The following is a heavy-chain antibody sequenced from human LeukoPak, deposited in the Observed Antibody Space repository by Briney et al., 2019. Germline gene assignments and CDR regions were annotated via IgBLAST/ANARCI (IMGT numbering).Heavy chain of an antibody. Sequence: ETLSLTCTVSGGSISSYYWSWVRQAPGKGLEWVANIKQDGSEKYYVDSVKGRFTISRDNAKNSLYLQMNSLRAEDTAVYYCARVVDSSSWYLYYYYGMDVWGQGTTVTVSS. D-gene: IGHD6-13*01. CDR3: ARVVDSSSWYLYYYYGMDV. CDR2: IKQDGSEK. CDR1: GGSISSYY. J-gene: IGHJ6*02. V-gene: IGHV3-7*01.